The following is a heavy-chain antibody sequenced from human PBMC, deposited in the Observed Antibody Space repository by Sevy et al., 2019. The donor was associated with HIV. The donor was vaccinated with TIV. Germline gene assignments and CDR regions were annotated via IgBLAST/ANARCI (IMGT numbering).Heavy chain of an antibody. V-gene: IGHV3-7*01. CDR1: GFTFDDYW. CDR3: ASRYFDL. Sequence: GGSLRLSCAASGFTFDDYWMQWVRQAPGQGLEWVANIRQDGNELYYADSVKGRFTISRDNAKESLFLQMTNLRVEDTDIYYCASRYFDLLGQGNLVTVSS. J-gene: IGHJ4*02. CDR2: IRQDGNEL.